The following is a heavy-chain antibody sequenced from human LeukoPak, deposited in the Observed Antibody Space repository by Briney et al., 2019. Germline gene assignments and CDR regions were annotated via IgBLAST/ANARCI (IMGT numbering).Heavy chain of an antibody. Sequence: SETLSLTCTVSGGSISSSSYYWGWIRQPPGKGLEWIGSIYYSGSTYYNPSLKSRVTISVDTSKNQFSLKLSSVTAAETAVYYCARCTSIAARWDYWGQGTLVTVSS. CDR1: GGSISSSSYY. CDR2: IYYSGST. CDR3: ARCTSIAARWDY. V-gene: IGHV4-39*01. J-gene: IGHJ4*02. D-gene: IGHD6-6*01.